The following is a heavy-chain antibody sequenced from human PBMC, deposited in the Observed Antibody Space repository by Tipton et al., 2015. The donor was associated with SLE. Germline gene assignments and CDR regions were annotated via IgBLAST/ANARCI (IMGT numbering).Heavy chain of an antibody. CDR1: GGTFSSYA. Sequence: QLVQSGAEVKKPGSSVKVSCKASGGTFSSYAISWVRQAPGQGLEWMGGIIPIFGTANYAQKFQGRVTITRDTSASTAYLDLSSLRSEDTAVYYCAREFIYDILTGYYDAFDIWGQGTMVTVSS. J-gene: IGHJ3*02. CDR2: IIPIFGTA. CDR3: AREFIYDILTGYYDAFDI. D-gene: IGHD3-9*01. V-gene: IGHV1-69*06.